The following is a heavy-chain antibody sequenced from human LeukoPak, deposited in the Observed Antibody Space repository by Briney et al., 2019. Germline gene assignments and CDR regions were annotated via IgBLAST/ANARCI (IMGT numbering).Heavy chain of an antibody. V-gene: IGHV3-9*01. CDR3: ARQSGAGYSYVIDY. J-gene: IGHJ4*02. CDR2: ISWDSGRK. CDR1: GFTFDDYA. D-gene: IGHD5-18*01. Sequence: GRSLRLSCAASGFTFDDYAMHWVRQAPGKGLEWVSGISWDSGRKGYADSVKGRFTVSRENAKNSLYLEMNSLRAEDTALYYCARQSGAGYSYVIDYWGQGTLVTVSS.